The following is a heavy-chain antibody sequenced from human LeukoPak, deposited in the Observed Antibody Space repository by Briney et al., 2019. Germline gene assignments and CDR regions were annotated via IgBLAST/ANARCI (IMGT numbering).Heavy chain of an antibody. CDR3: VRGGSPPTSTWSLDE. CDR1: GFTFSGFG. V-gene: IGHV3-30*03. J-gene: IGHJ4*02. CDR2: ISYNARHE. Sequence: GGSLRLSCVASGFTFSGFGMHWVRQAPGKGLEWVAVISYNARHEYYRDSVKGRFSISRDNSKNTVSLQMDSLTIEDTAVYYCVRGGSPPTSTWSLDEWSQGTLVSVSS. D-gene: IGHD2-2*01.